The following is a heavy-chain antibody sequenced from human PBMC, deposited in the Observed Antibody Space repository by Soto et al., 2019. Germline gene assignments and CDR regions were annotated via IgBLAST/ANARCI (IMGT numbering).Heavy chain of an antibody. CDR3: ARRPRPGITGTPWGAFDI. V-gene: IGHV4-34*01. CDR1: GASFGGYY. D-gene: IGHD1-20*01. J-gene: IGHJ3*02. CDR2: INHSGST. Sequence: SGTLSLTCAVYGASFGGYYWSWIRQPPGKWLEWIGEINHSGSTNYNPSLKSRVTISVDTSKNQFSLKLSSVTAADTAVYYCARRPRPGITGTPWGAFDIWGQGTMVTVSS.